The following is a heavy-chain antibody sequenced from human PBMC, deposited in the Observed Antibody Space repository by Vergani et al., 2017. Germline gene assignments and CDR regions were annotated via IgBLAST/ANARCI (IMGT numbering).Heavy chain of an antibody. CDR3: ARDYDYAFDY. Sequence: QVQLVESGGGVVQPGRSLRLSCAASGFTFSSYAMHWVRQAPGKGLEWVAVISYDGSNKYYADSVKGRFTISRDNSKNTLYMQMNSPRAEDTAVYYCARDYDYAFDYWGQGTLVTVSS. J-gene: IGHJ4*02. D-gene: IGHD5-12*01. CDR2: ISYDGSNK. CDR1: GFTFSSYA. V-gene: IGHV3-30*01.